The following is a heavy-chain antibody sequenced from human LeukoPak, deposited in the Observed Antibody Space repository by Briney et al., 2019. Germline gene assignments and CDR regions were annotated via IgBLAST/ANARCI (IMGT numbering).Heavy chain of an antibody. CDR1: GGSISSYY. CDR2: IYCSGST. J-gene: IGHJ4*02. V-gene: IGHV4-59*12. CDR3: ARAPSGCGGTCPSDH. Sequence: SETLSLTCTVSGGSISSYYWSWIRQPPGKGLEWIGYIYCSGSTNHNPSLKSRVTMALDTSGNQVPLKLTSVTAADTAVYYCARAPSGCGGTCPSDHWGPGTLVTVSS. D-gene: IGHD2-15*01.